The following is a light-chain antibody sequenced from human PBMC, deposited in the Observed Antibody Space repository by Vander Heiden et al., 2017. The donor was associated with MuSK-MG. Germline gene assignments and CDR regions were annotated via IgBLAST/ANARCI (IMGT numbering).Light chain of an antibody. Sequence: DIVMTKSPLSLPVTPGEPASISCRSSQSLLHSNGYNYLDWYLQKPGQSPQLLIYLGSNRASGVPDRFSGSGSGTDFTLKISRVEAEDVGVYYCRQALQTPFTFGHGTKVDIK. V-gene: IGKV2-28*01. CDR3: RQALQTPFT. CDR1: QSLLHSNGYNY. J-gene: IGKJ3*01. CDR2: LGS.